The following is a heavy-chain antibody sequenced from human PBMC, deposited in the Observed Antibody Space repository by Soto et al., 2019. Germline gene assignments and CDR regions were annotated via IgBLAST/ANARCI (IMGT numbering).Heavy chain of an antibody. V-gene: IGHV3-23*01. CDR3: AKDLLQWLGGSGPFDY. Sequence: EVQLLESGGCLVHPGGSLRLSCATSRFSFSSYAMTWLRQAPGKGLEWVSTISPTGGSTYYADSVTGRFTISRDDSKNTLYLHMNRLRAEDTATYYCAKDLLQWLGGSGPFDYWGQGTLVTVSS. CDR2: ISPTGGST. D-gene: IGHD6-19*01. J-gene: IGHJ4*02. CDR1: RFSFSSYA.